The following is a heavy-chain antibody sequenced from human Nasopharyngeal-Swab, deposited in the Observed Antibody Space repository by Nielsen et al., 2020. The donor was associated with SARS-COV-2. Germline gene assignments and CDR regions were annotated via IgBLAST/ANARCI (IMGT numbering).Heavy chain of an antibody. V-gene: IGHV4-39*07. Sequence: SETLSLTCTVSGGSISSYYWSWIRQPPGKGLEWIGSIYYSGSTYYNPSLKSRVTISVDTSKNQFSLKLSSVTAADTAVYYCARESPPDWYFDLWGRGTLVTVS. CDR3: ARESPPDWYFDL. J-gene: IGHJ2*01. CDR2: IYYSGST. CDR1: GGSISSYY.